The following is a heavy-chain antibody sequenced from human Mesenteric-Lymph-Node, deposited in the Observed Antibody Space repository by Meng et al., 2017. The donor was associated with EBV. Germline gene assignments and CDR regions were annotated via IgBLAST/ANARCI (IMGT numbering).Heavy chain of an antibody. V-gene: IGHV4-4*02. Sequence: EQPRELGPGLRKPSWTRSLLCASSGDFLCRSNWWSWVRQPPGKGLEWVGEIYHSGPTNYNPSLKSRVTISVDKSKNQFSLKLASVTAADTAVYYCTRGIGDYYDGSGYSYYFDHWGQGTLVTVSS. CDR3: TRGIGDYYDGSGYSYYFDH. D-gene: IGHD3-22*01. CDR1: GDFLCRSNW. CDR2: IYHSGPT. J-gene: IGHJ4*02.